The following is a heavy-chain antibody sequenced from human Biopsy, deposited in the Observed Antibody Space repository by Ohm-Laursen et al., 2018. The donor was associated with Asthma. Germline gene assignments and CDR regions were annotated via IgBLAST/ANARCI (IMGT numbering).Heavy chain of an antibody. D-gene: IGHD2-21*02. CDR2: IYYSGST. Sequence: SDTLSLTCTVFGVSISSDYWSWIRQPPGKGLEWIGHIYYSGSTNYQPSLKSRVTISVDTSKNQFSLKLRSVTAADAAVYYCARGISRVTGLFDHFDSWGQGTLVTVSS. J-gene: IGHJ4*02. CDR1: GVSISSDY. V-gene: IGHV4-59*07. CDR3: ARGISRVTGLFDHFDS.